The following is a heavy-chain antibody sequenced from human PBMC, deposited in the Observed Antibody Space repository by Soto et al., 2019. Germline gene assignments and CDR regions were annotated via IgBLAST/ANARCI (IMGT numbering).Heavy chain of an antibody. V-gene: IGHV3-48*03. Sequence: GGSLRLSCAVSGFPFRSYEMNWVRQAPGKGPEWVSYITSSSDAIYYAASVKGRFTVSRDNAKNSLYLQMNSLRAEDTAVYYCAILDFGDYLLSYGVAVWGQGTTVTVSS. J-gene: IGHJ6*02. CDR2: ITSSSDAI. D-gene: IGHD4-17*01. CDR1: GFPFRSYE. CDR3: AILDFGDYLLSYGVAV.